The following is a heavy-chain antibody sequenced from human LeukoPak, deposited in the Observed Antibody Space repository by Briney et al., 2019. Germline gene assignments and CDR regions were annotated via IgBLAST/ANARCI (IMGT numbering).Heavy chain of an antibody. V-gene: IGHV3-7*04. J-gene: IGHJ3*02. CDR3: ARVVTWMEKAFDI. CDR1: GFPFSSYW. Sequence: PGGSLRLSCEASGFPFSSYWMTWVRQAPGKGPEWVANINQDGSEKYYVGSVRGRFTISRDNAKNSLFLQMNSLRAEDTAVYFCARVVTWMEKAFDIWGQGTMVTVSS. CDR2: INQDGSEK. D-gene: IGHD5-12*01.